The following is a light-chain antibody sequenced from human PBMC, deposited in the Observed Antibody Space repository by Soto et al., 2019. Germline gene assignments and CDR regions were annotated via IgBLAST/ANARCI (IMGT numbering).Light chain of an antibody. V-gene: IGKV1-39*01. CDR1: QNISIY. CDR2: VAS. CDR3: QQSNSIPYT. J-gene: IGKJ2*01. Sequence: DIQMTQSPSSLSASVGDRVTITCPASQNISIYLNWYQQKPGKAPKFLIYVASSLQSGVPSRFSGSGSGTDFTLTISSLQPEDFATYYCQQSNSIPYTFGQGTKVEIK.